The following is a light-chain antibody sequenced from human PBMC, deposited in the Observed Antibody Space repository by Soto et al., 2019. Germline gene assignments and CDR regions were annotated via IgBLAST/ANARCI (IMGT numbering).Light chain of an antibody. J-gene: IGKJ5*01. CDR3: LQYENLHT. V-gene: IGKV1-33*01. CDR2: DAS. Sequence: DIQMTQYPSSLSASVGDRVTITCPASQDISNYLNWYQQKPGKAPKLLIYDASNLETGVPSRFSGSGSGTDFTFTISRLQPEDIATYYWLQYENLHTFAQGTRLEI. CDR1: QDISNY.